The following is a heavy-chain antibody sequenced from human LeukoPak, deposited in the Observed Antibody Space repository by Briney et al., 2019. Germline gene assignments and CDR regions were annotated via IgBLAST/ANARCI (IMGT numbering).Heavy chain of an antibody. J-gene: IGHJ4*02. Sequence: GGSLRLSCAAPGFTLCSYWMSWVRPAPGEGLEWVANIKQDGSEKYYVNSVKGRFTISRDNAKNSLYLQMNSLRAEDTAVYYCARGAYAWGQGTLVTVSS. CDR3: ARGAYA. D-gene: IGHD4-17*01. CDR2: IKQDGSEK. V-gene: IGHV3-7*04. CDR1: GFTLCSYW.